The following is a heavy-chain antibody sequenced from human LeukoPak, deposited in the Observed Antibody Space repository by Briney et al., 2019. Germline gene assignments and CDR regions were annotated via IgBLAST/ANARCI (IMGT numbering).Heavy chain of an antibody. CDR3: ARDVLNYYGSGSYHDY. CDR1: GFTFDDYS. J-gene: IGHJ4*02. V-gene: IGHV3-48*04. D-gene: IGHD3-10*01. Sequence: PGGSLRLSCAASGFTFDDYSMNWVRQAPGKGLEWVSYISSSSSTIYYADSVKGRFTISRDNAKNSLYLQMNSLRAEDTAVYYCARDVLNYYGSGSYHDYWGQGTLVTVSS. CDR2: ISSSSSTI.